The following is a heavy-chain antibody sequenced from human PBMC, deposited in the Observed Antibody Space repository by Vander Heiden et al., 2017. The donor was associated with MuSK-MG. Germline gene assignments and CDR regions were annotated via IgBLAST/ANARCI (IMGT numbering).Heavy chain of an antibody. J-gene: IGHJ4*02. D-gene: IGHD6-6*01. CDR2: ISSSSSYI. Sequence: EVQLVESGGGLVKPGGSLRLSCAASGFTFSSYSMNWVRQAPGKGLEWVSFISSSSSYIYYADSGKGRFTISRDNAKNSLYLQMNSLRGEDTAVYFCARDEAIASRPLGGFWGQGTLVTVSS. V-gene: IGHV3-21*01. CDR1: GFTFSSYS. CDR3: ARDEAIASRPLGGF.